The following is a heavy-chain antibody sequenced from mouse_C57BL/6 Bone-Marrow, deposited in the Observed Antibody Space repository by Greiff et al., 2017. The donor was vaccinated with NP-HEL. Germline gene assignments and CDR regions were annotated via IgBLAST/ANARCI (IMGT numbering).Heavy chain of an antibody. J-gene: IGHJ1*03. CDR1: GFTFSDYY. V-gene: IGHV5-12*01. D-gene: IGHD1-1*01. CDR2: ISNGGGST. CDR3: ARDYYGSSGYFDV. Sequence: EVKLVESGGGLVQPGGSLKLSCAASGFTFSDYYMYWVRQTPEKRLEWVAYISNGGGSTYYPDTVKGRFTISRDNAKNTLYLQMSRLKSEDTAMYYCARDYYGSSGYFDVWGTGTTVTVSS.